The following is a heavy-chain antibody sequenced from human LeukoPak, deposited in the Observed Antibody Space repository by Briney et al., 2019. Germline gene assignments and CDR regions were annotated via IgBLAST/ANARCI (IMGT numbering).Heavy chain of an antibody. Sequence: SVKVSCKASGGTFSSYAISWVRQAPGQGLEWMGGIIPIFGTANYAQKFQGRVTITADESTSTAYMELSSLRSEDTAVYYCARGSMIVGVITSPSDAFDIWGQGTMVTVSS. J-gene: IGHJ3*02. CDR1: GGTFSSYA. V-gene: IGHV1-69*13. CDR2: IIPIFGTA. CDR3: ARGSMIVGVITSPSDAFDI. D-gene: IGHD3-22*01.